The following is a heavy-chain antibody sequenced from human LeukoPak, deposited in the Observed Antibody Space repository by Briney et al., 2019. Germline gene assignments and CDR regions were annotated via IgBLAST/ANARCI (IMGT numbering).Heavy chain of an antibody. J-gene: IGHJ4*02. CDR1: GGSFSGYY. D-gene: IGHD3-10*01. V-gene: IGHV4-34*01. CDR3: ARLFDTSSYYLN. CDR2: INHSGST. Sequence: SETLSLTCAVYGGSFSGYYWSWLRQPPGKGLEWIGEINHSGSTNYNPSLKSRVTISVDTSKNQFSLRLNSVTAADTAVYYCARLFDTSSYYLNWGQGTLVTVSS.